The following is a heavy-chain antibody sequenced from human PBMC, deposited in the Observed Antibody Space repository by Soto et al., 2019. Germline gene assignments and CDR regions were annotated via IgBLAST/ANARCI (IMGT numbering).Heavy chain of an antibody. J-gene: IGHJ6*03. CDR1: GFTFSTYS. D-gene: IGHD1-1*01. CDR3: AREGRDTTGTTWPYYYYYYMDV. V-gene: IGHV3-48*04. Sequence: PGGSLRLSCAASGFTFSTYSMNWVRQAPGKGLEWVSYISSSGSTIYYADSVKGRFTISRDNAKNSLYLQMNSLRAEDTAVYYCAREGRDTTGTTWPYYYYYYMDVWGKGTTVTVSS. CDR2: ISSSGSTI.